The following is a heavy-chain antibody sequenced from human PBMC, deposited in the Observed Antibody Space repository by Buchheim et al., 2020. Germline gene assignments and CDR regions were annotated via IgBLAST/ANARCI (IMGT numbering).Heavy chain of an antibody. CDR1: GFTLGTYW. CDR2: INTDGSSI. CDR3: ARGAYYFDS. Sequence: EVQLVESGGGLVQPGGSLRLSCAASGFTLGTYWMHWVRQAPGKGLVWVSRINTDGSSITYADSVKGRFTIPRDNAKNTLFLQVHSLRVEDTAVYYCARGAYYFDSWGLGTL. J-gene: IGHJ4*02. V-gene: IGHV3-74*03.